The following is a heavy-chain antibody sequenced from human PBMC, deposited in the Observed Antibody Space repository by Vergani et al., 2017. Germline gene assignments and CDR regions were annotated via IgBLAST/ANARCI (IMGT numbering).Heavy chain of an antibody. J-gene: IGHJ4*02. V-gene: IGHV4-38-2*02. Sequence: QVQLQESGPGLVKPSETLSLTCTVSGYSIRTNYYWGWIRQPPGKGLEWIGCINHSGSTYYNPSLKSRITMSVDTSKNQFSLRLSSVTAADTAMYYCAREGLHSGSGSYNDYWGQGTLVTVSS. D-gene: IGHD3-10*01. CDR3: AREGLHSGSGSYNDY. CDR2: INHSGST. CDR1: GYSIRTNYY.